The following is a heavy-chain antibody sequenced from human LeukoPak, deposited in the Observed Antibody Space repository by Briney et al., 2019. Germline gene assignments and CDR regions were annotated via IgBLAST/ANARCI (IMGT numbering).Heavy chain of an antibody. Sequence: GGSLRLSCAASGFTFSSYWMSWVRQAPGKGLEWVTNIKQDGSEKYYVDYVKGRFTISRDNAKNSLYLQMNSLRGEDTAVYYCARDLDSSSWLLDYWGQGTLVTVSS. V-gene: IGHV3-7*01. CDR3: ARDLDSSSWLLDY. D-gene: IGHD6-13*01. CDR1: GFTFSSYW. CDR2: IKQDGSEK. J-gene: IGHJ4*02.